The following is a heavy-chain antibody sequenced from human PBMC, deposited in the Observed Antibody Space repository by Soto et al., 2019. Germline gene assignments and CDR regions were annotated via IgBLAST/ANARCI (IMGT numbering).Heavy chain of an antibody. CDR2: IYSHGDT. CDR1: GFTVSNNY. CDR3: ARKTDSGGNGGF. Sequence: EVRLVETGGDLIQPGGSLRLSCAISGFTVSNNYMYWVRQPPGKGLAWVSLIYSHGDTRYADSVRGRFTVSRDNSKNTLNLQMNSLRSEDTAVYYCARKTDSGGNGGFWGQGTLVTVSS. V-gene: IGHV3-53*05. J-gene: IGHJ4*02. D-gene: IGHD2-15*01.